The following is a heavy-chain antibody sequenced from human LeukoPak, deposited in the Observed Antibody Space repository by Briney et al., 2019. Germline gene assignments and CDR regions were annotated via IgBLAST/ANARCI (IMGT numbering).Heavy chain of an antibody. CDR3: ARDQTMVRGYGMDV. CDR1: GGTFSSYA. Sequence: ASVKVSCKASGGTFSSYAISWVRQAPGQGLEWMGGIIPIFGTANYAQKFQGRVTITADESTSTAYMELSSLRSEDTAVYYCARDQTMVRGYGMDVWGQGTTVTVSS. J-gene: IGHJ6*02. CDR2: IIPIFGTA. D-gene: IGHD3-10*01. V-gene: IGHV1-69*13.